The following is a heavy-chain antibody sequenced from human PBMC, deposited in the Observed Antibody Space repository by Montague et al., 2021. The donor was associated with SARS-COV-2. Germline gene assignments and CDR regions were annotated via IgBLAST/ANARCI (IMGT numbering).Heavy chain of an antibody. J-gene: IGHJ4*02. D-gene: IGHD3-9*01. V-gene: IGHV3-11*03. CDR3: ARQGRYFDWLLMARGHQRTEGVDY. Sequence: SLRLSFSASGFTFSDYYMSWIRQAPGKGLEWVSYISSSSGYTNYADSVKGRFTISRDNAKNSLYLQMNSLRAEDTAVYYCARQGRYFDWLLMARGHQRTEGVDYWGQGTLVTVSS. CDR2: ISSSSGYT. CDR1: GFTFSDYY.